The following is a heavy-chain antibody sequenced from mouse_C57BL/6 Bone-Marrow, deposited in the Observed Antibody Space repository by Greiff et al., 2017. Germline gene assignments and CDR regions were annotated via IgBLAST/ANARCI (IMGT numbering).Heavy chain of an antibody. J-gene: IGHJ2*01. CDR2: IDPSDSYT. V-gene: IGHV1-50*01. D-gene: IGHD2-3*01. CDR1: GYTFTSYW. CDR3: ARMGWSFDY. Sequence: QVHVKQSGAELARPGASVKLSCKASGYTFTSYWMQWVKQRPGQGLEWIGEIDPSDSYTNYNQKFKGKATLTVDTSSSTAYMQLSSLTSEDSAVYYCARMGWSFDYWGQGTTLTVSS.